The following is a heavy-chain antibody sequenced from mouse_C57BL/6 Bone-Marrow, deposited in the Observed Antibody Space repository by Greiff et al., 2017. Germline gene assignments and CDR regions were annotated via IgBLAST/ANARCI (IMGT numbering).Heavy chain of an antibody. Sequence: QVQLQQSGAELVRPGTSVQVSCKASGYAFTNYLIEWVKQRPGQGLEWIGVINPGSGGTNYNEKFKGKATLTADKSSSTAYMQLSSLTSEDSAVYFCARARYSNYPYYFDYWGQGTTLTVSS. J-gene: IGHJ2*01. CDR2: INPGSGGT. CDR1: GYAFTNYL. D-gene: IGHD2-5*01. V-gene: IGHV1-54*01. CDR3: ARARYSNYPYYFDY.